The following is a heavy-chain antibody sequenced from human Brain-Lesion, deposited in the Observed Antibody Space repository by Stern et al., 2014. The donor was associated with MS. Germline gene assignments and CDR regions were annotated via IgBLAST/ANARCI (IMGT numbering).Heavy chain of an antibody. CDR1: GFTFSTYW. Sequence: EVHLVESGGGLVQPGGSLRLSCAASGFTFSTYWMRWVRQAPGKGLEWVANIKQDGSEEYYGDSVKGRFTISRDNAKRALYLQMNSPGAQDTGFLLFTRGRCHWSFSLPYFYFWMDGWGQGAAVTGSS. CDR3: TRGRCHWSFSLPYFYFWMDG. CDR2: IKQDGSEE. J-gene: IGHJ6*02. D-gene: IGHD1-26*01. V-gene: IGHV3-7*01.